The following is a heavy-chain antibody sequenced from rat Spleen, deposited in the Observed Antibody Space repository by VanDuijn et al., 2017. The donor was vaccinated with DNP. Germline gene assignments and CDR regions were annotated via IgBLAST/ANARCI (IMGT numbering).Heavy chain of an antibody. J-gene: IGHJ3*01. D-gene: IGHD1-10*01. CDR2: ISYDGSST. V-gene: IGHV5-7*01. Sequence: EVQLVESGGGLVQPGRSLILSCAASGFTFINYDMVWVRQAPKKGLEWVATISYDGSSTYYRDSVKGRFTISRDNAKSTLYLQMDSLRSEDTATYYCASLNNYNWFAYWGQGTLVTVSS. CDR3: ASLNNYNWFAY. CDR1: GFTFINYD.